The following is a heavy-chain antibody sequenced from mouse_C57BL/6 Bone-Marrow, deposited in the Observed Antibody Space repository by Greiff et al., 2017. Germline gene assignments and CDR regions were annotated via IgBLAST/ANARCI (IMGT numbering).Heavy chain of an antibody. V-gene: IGHV1-58*01. CDR2: IYIVNGYT. J-gene: IGHJ4*01. D-gene: IGHD4-1*01. CDR1: GYTFTSYG. CDR3: ERSKGNWDEEYAMDY. Sequence: SGAELVRPGSSVKMSCKTSGYTFTSYGINWVKQRPGQGLEWIGYIYIVNGYTEYNEKFKGKATLTSDTSSSTAYMQLSSLTSEDSASYVCERSKGNWDEEYAMDYWGQGTSVTVSS.